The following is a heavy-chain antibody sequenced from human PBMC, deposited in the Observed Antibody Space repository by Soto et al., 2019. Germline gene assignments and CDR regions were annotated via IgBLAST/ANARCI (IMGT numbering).Heavy chain of an antibody. J-gene: IGHJ5*02. Sequence: ASVKVSCKASGYTFTSYGISWVRQAPGQGLEWMGWISAYNGNTNYAQKLQGRVTMTTDTSTSTAYMELRSLRSDGTAVYYCSRGSPYYDFWSGYYGDYNWFDPWGQGTLVTVSS. CDR1: GYTFTSYG. CDR2: ISAYNGNT. D-gene: IGHD3-3*01. CDR3: SRGSPYYDFWSGYYGDYNWFDP. V-gene: IGHV1-18*01.